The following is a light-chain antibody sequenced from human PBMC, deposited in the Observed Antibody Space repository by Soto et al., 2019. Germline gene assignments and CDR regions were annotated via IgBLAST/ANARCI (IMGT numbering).Light chain of an antibody. Sequence: ENVLTQSPATLSLSPGERATLSCRASQSVSSYLAWYQQKPGQAPRLLIYDASNRATGVPARFSGSGSGTDFTLTISNLEPEDFAVYYCQQRSNWPLTFGGGTKVDIK. CDR2: DAS. J-gene: IGKJ4*01. CDR1: QSVSSY. V-gene: IGKV3-11*01. CDR3: QQRSNWPLT.